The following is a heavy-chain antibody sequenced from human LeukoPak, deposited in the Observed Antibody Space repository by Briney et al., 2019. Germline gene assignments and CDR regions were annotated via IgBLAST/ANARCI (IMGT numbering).Heavy chain of an antibody. J-gene: IGHJ4*02. V-gene: IGHV3-66*01. D-gene: IGHD6-6*01. CDR3: ARDPPAVAANTYG. CDR2: IYSGGAT. CDR1: GFTVSSNY. Sequence: GGSLRLSCAASGFTVSSNYMRWVRQAPGKGLEWVSLIYSGGATFYADAVKDRFTISRDGSKNTLYLQMNSLRAEDTAVYYCARDPPAVAANTYGWGQGTLVTVSS.